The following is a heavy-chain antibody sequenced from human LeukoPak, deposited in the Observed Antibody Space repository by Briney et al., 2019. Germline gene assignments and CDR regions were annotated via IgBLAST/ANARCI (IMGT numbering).Heavy chain of an antibody. V-gene: IGHV3-21*01. D-gene: IGHD4-17*01. CDR3: ARDDYGDYAGFDY. CDR1: GFTFSSYS. J-gene: IGHJ4*02. Sequence: GGSLRLSCAASGFTFSSYSMTWVRQAPGKGLEWVSSISSSSSYIYYADSVKGRFTISRDNAKNSLHLQMNSLRAEDTAVYYCARDDYGDYAGFDYWGQGTLVTVSS. CDR2: ISSSSSYI.